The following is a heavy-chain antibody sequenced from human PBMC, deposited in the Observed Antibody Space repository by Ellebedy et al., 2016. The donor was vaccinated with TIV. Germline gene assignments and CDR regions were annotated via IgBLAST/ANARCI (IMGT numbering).Heavy chain of an antibody. CDR2: IYSGGTT. Sequence: GGSLRLXXAVSGLTVSNNYMRWVRQAPGKGLEWVSVIYSGGTTNYADSVKGRFTISRDSSKNTLYLQMNSLRVEDTAVYYCARDPPASTTRTWGWGQGTLVTVSS. CDR3: ARDPPASTTRTWG. CDR1: GLTVSNNY. J-gene: IGHJ4*02. V-gene: IGHV3-66*01. D-gene: IGHD2-2*01.